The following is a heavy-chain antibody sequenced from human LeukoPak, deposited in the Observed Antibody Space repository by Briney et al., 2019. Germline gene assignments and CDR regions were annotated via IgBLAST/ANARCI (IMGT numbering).Heavy chain of an antibody. CDR2: IYYSGST. J-gene: IGHJ6*02. CDR3: ARGGITMVQGVPIRYFYGLDV. V-gene: IGHV4-59*01. Sequence: SETLSLTCTVSGGSITSYYWSWIRLPPGKGLEWIGYIYYSGSTNYAPSLKSRVTFSVDTSKNLFSLKLWSVTAADTVVYFCARGGITMVQGVPIRYFYGLDVWGQGSTVTVSS. D-gene: IGHD3-10*01. CDR1: GGSITSYY.